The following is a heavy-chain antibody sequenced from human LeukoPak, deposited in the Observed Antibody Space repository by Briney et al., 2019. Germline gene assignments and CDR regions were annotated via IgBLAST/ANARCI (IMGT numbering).Heavy chain of an antibody. CDR1: GFSFRSHA. Sequence: GRSLRLSCAASGFSFRSHAMHWVRQAPGKGLDWVAVISYDGNNYYYGDSVKGRFTISRDKSKNTLYLQMNSLRAEDTAVYYCARELSPVVKYYFDDWGQGTLVTVSS. V-gene: IGHV3-30*03. D-gene: IGHD3-22*01. CDR2: ISYDGNNY. CDR3: ARELSPVVKYYFDD. J-gene: IGHJ4*02.